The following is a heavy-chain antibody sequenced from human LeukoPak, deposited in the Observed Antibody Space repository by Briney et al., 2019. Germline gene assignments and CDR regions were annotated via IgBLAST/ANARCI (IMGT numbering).Heavy chain of an antibody. V-gene: IGHV4-31*03. Sequence: PSETLSLTCTVSGGSISSGGYYWSWIRQHPGKGLEWIGYIYYSGSTYYNPSLKSRVTISVDTSKNQFSLKLSSVTAADTAVYYCARASPTPNYDFWSGYPRLYFDYWGQGTLVTVSS. CDR3: ARASPTPNYDFWSGYPRLYFDY. CDR2: IYYSGST. CDR1: GGSISSGGYY. J-gene: IGHJ4*02. D-gene: IGHD3-3*01.